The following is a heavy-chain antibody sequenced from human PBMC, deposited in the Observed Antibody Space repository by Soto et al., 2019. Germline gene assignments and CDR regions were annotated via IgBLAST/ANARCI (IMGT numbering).Heavy chain of an antibody. CDR3: ARVYCSGGGCYGIDY. D-gene: IGHD2-15*01. CDR2: ISPSGGST. J-gene: IGHJ4*02. V-gene: IGHV1-46*01. Sequence: ASVKVSCKASGYTFTSYYMHWVRQAPGQGLGWMGIISPSGGSTTYAQKFQGRLRMTRDTSTSTVYMELSSLRSEDTALYYCARVYCSGGGCYGIDYWGQGTLVTVSS. CDR1: GYTFTSYY.